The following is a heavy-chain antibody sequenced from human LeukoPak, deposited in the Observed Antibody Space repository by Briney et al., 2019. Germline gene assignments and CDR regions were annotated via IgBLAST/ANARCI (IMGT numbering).Heavy chain of an antibody. CDR1: GYSISSGYY. V-gene: IGHV4-38-2*01. CDR3: ARGGWFGTPTTFDI. CDR2: IYHSGST. Sequence: SETPSLTCAVSGYSISSGYYWGWIRQPPGKGLEWIGSIYHSGSTYYNPSLKSRVTISVDTSKNQFSLKLSSVTAADTAVYYCARGGWFGTPTTFDIWGQGTMVTVSS. D-gene: IGHD3-10*01. J-gene: IGHJ3*02.